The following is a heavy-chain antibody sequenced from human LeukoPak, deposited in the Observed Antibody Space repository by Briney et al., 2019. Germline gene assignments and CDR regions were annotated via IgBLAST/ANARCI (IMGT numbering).Heavy chain of an antibody. V-gene: IGHV3-74*01. Sequence: GGSLRLSCAASGFTFNYYWMHWVRQAPGKGLVWVSRINHDGSSTTYADSVKGRFTISRDNAKNTLYLQMNSLRAEDTAVHYCARAPYTTGRGYYFDYWGQGTLVTVSS. CDR3: ARAPYTTGRGYYFDY. CDR2: INHDGSST. D-gene: IGHD2/OR15-2a*01. CDR1: GFTFNYYW. J-gene: IGHJ4*02.